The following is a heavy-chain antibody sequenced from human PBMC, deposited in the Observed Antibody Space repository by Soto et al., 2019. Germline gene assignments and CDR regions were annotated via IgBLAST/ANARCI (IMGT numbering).Heavy chain of an antibody. Sequence: PGGSLRLSCAASGFTFSIYAMSWVRQAPGKGLEWVSGIGGGNDDTYYADSVKGRFTISRDNSKNTLYLQMNSLRAEDTAVYYCAKLTGTRYYYYGMDVWGQGTTVTVSS. CDR1: GFTFSIYA. CDR3: AKLTGTRYYYYGMDV. CDR2: IGGGNDDT. D-gene: IGHD1-1*01. J-gene: IGHJ6*02. V-gene: IGHV3-23*01.